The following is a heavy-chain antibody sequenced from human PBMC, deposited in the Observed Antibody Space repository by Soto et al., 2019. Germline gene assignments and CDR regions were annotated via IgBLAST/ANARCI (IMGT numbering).Heavy chain of an antibody. J-gene: IGHJ6*02. CDR1: GYTLTELS. CDR3: APVSSGYDLKFSYYYYYGMDV. D-gene: IGHD5-12*01. Sequence: ASVKVSCKVSGYTLTELSMHWVRQSPGKGLEWMGGFDPEDGETIYAQKFQGRVTMTEDTSTDTAYMELSSLSSEDTAVYYCAPVSSGYDLKFSYYYYYGMDVWGQGTTVTVSS. V-gene: IGHV1-24*01. CDR2: FDPEDGET.